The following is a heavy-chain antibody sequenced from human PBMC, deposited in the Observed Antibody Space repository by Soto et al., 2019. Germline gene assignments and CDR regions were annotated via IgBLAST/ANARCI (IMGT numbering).Heavy chain of an antibody. J-gene: IGHJ4*02. V-gene: IGHV4-59*01. CDR1: GGSISGYY. CDR2: ISYSGST. D-gene: IGHD3-3*01. Sequence: ETLSLTGSVYGGSISGYYWSWIRQPPGKGLEWIGYISYSGSTDYNPSLKSRVTISVDTSRNQFSLKLTSVTAADTAVYYCARNDFWSGYYNYWGQGTLVTVYS. CDR3: ARNDFWSGYYNY.